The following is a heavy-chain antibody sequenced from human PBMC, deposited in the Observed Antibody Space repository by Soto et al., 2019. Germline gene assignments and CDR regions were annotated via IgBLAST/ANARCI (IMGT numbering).Heavy chain of an antibody. CDR3: AKDGGPRRQLFIDPFDF. J-gene: IGHJ4*02. V-gene: IGHV3-30*18. CDR2: ISYDGTKT. CDR1: GFTFSIYA. D-gene: IGHD3-16*01. Sequence: QVQLVESGGGVVQPGRSLRVSCAASGFTFSIYAMHWVRQAPGTGLEWVAVISYDGTKTYYADSVKGRFTISRDNSKNAVSLQMSCMRDADTAFDYRAKDGGPRRQLFIDPFDFWGQGTLVTVSP.